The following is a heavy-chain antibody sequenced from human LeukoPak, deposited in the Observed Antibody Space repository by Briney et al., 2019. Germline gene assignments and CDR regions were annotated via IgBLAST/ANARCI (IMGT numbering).Heavy chain of an antibody. V-gene: IGHV1-18*01. D-gene: IGHD2-15*01. CDR1: GYTFTSYG. J-gene: IGHJ4*02. Sequence: GASVKVSCKASGYTFTSYGISWVGQAPGQGLEWMGWISAYNGNTNYAQKLQGRVTMTTDTSTSTAYMELRSLRSDDTAVYYCARDQAEYCSGGSCYYVVTGDYWGQGTLVTVSS. CDR3: ARDQAEYCSGGSCYYVVTGDY. CDR2: ISAYNGNT.